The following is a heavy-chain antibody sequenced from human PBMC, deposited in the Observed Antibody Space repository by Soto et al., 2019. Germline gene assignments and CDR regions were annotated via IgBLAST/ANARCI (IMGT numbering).Heavy chain of an antibody. CDR1: GFSFNNYA. J-gene: IGHJ4*02. CDR2: IIGSAGHT. D-gene: IGHD2-21*01. V-gene: IGHV3-23*01. CDR3: AKHMNSVPNKLALDY. Sequence: GGSLRLSCAASGFSFNNYAMSWVRQAPGKGLDWVSSIIGSAGHTYYADSVEGRFTISRDNTRNTLYLQMNSLRAEDTAVYFCAKHMNSVPNKLALDYWGQGTQVTVSS.